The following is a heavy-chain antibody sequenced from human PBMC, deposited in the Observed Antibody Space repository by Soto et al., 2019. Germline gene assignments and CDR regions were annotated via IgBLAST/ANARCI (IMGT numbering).Heavy chain of an antibody. V-gene: IGHV4-59*01. CDR3: ARDFPTAGYGSGWYDY. D-gene: IGHD6-19*01. J-gene: IGHJ4*02. CDR2: VNDRGNT. CDR1: GGSISGFY. Sequence: QVQLQESGPGLVKPSETLSLTCTVSGGSISGFYWSWIRQPPGKGLEWIGYVNDRGNTNYNPSLKSRVTISVDTSKNQFSRKLSSVTAADTAVYYCARDFPTAGYGSGWYDYWGQGTLVTVSS.